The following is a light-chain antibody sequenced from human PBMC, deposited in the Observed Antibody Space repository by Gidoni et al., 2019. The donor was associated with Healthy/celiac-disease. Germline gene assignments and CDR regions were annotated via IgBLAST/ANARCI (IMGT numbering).Light chain of an antibody. CDR3: QAGDSSTVV. Sequence: ACWYQQKPGQSPVLVIYQDSKRPSRIPERFSGSNSGNTATLTISGTQAMDEADYYCQAGDSSTVVVGGGTKLTVL. J-gene: IGLJ2*01. V-gene: IGLV3-1*01. CDR2: QDS.